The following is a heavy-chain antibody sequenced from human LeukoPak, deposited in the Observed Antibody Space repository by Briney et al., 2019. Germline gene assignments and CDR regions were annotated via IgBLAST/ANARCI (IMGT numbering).Heavy chain of an antibody. J-gene: IGHJ4*02. CDR3: AGSLGVAGTIDY. Sequence: PGGSLRLSCAASGFTFSSYGMHWVRQAPGKGLEWVAVIWYDGSNKYYADSVKGRFTIYRDNSKNTLYLQMNSLRAEDTAVYYCAGSLGVAGTIDYWGQGTLVTVSS. CDR2: IWYDGSNK. V-gene: IGHV3-33*01. CDR1: GFTFSSYG. D-gene: IGHD6-19*01.